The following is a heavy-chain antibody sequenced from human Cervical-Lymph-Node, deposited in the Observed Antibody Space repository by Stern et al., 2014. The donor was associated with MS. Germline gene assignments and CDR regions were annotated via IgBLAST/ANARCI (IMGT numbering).Heavy chain of an antibody. CDR2: ISFDGSKK. CDR1: GFSLINHN. V-gene: IGHV3-30*18. J-gene: IGHJ4*02. D-gene: IGHD2-15*01. Sequence: QVQLVESGGGVVQPGGSLKLSCAASGFSLINHNMHWVRQAPGKGLEWVPLISFDGSKKSYADSVMGRFTVSRDNSENTLFLHMNSLRAEDTAVYYCAKDDRWSFDYWGQGTLVAVSS. CDR3: AKDDRWSFDY.